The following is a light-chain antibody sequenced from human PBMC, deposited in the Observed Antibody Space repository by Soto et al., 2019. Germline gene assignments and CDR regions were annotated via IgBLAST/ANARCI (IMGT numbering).Light chain of an antibody. Sequence: ESVLTQSKATLSFSPGERATLSCRASQSMSSNLAWYQQRPGQAPRLLIYGASTRATGIPARFSGSGSGTDFTLTISSLQSEDFAVYYCQQYNKVPVTFWQGTKVDIK. V-gene: IGKV3-15*01. CDR2: GAS. CDR3: QQYNKVPVT. CDR1: QSMSSN. J-gene: IGKJ1*01.